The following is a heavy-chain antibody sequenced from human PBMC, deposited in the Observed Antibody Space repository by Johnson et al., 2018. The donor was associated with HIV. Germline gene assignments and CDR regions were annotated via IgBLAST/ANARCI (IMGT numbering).Heavy chain of an antibody. V-gene: IGHV3-30*02. CDR3: ARSVDYGDSLCAFDI. CDR2: IRFGGSQK. J-gene: IGHJ3*02. D-gene: IGHD4-17*01. Sequence: VQLVESGGGVVQPGGSLRLSCAASGFTFRAYGIHWVRQAPGKGLEWVAFIRFGGSQKYYADSVKGRFTIFRDNSENTLFLQMNRLRAEDTAVYYCARSVDYGDSLCAFDIWGQGTMVTVSS. CDR1: GFTFRAYG.